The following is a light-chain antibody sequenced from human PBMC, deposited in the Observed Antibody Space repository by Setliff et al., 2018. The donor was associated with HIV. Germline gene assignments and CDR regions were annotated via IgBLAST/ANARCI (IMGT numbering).Light chain of an antibody. V-gene: IGLV3-21*01. CDR2: DDG. J-gene: IGLJ3*02. Sequence: SYELTQPPSVSVAPGETARVTCGGNKIGRKSVHWYQQKPGQAPLLAVYDDGDRPSGIPERFSGSKSGNTATLSISTVEAGDEADYFCQVWDSTTNHVVFGGGTQRTV. CDR1: KIGRKS. CDR3: QVWDSTTNHVV.